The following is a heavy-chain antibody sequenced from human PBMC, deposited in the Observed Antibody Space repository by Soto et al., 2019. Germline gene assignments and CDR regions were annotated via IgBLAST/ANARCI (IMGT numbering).Heavy chain of an antibody. D-gene: IGHD3-22*01. CDR3: AGVGPYYYDSGGYYGRGSGLENWFDP. V-gene: IGHV1-69*13. CDR2: IIPIFGTA. Sequence: SVKVSCKASGGTFSSYAISWVRQAPGQGLEWMGGIIPIFGTANYAQKFQGRVTITADESTSTAYMELSSLRSEDTAVYYCAGVGPYYYDSGGYYGRGSGLENWFDPWGQGTLVTVSS. J-gene: IGHJ5*02. CDR1: GGTFSSYA.